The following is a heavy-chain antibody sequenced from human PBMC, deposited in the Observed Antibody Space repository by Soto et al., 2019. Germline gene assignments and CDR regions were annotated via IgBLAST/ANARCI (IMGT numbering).Heavy chain of an antibody. CDR2: ISYDGSNK. Sequence: GGSLRLSCAASGFTFSSYGMHWVRQAPGKGLEWVAVISYDGSNKYYADSVKGRFTISRDNSKNTLYLQMNSLRAEDTAVYYCARPPDAWFSHDYWGQGTLVTLSS. CDR3: ARPPDAWFSHDY. J-gene: IGHJ4*02. CDR1: GFTFSSYG. D-gene: IGHD3-10*01. V-gene: IGHV3-30*03.